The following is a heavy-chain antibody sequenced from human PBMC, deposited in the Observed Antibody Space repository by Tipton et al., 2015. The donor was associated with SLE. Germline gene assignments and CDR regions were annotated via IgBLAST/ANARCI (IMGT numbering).Heavy chain of an antibody. CDR3: ARTRLYYYDSSGYYYFDY. CDR2: INHSGST. D-gene: IGHD3-22*01. Sequence: TLSLTCTVSGGSISSHYWSWIRQPPGKGLEWIGEINHSGSTNYNPSLKSRVTISVDTSKNQFSLKLSSVTAADTAVYYCARTRLYYYDSSGYYYFDYWGQGTLVTVSS. J-gene: IGHJ4*02. V-gene: IGHV4-34*01. CDR1: GGSISSHY.